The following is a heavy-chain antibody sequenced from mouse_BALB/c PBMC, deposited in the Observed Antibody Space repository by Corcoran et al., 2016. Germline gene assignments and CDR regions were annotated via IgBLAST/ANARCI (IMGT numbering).Heavy chain of an antibody. Sequence: QIQLVQSGPELKKPGETVKISCKASGYTFTNFGMNWVKRAQGKDLKWMGWINNYTGEPTYADDFKGRLAFSLETSASTAYLRINNHKNEDRATYACTRFYYARRDVAVWGAGIMVTVSS. CDR1: GYTFTNFG. CDR3: TRFYYARRDVAV. J-gene: IGHJ1*01. V-gene: IGHV9-1*02. D-gene: IGHD1-1*01. CDR2: INNYTGEP.